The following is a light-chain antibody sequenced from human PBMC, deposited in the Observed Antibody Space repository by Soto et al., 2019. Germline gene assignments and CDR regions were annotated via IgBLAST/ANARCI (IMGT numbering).Light chain of an antibody. CDR3: HQYYSTPFT. J-gene: IGKJ3*01. V-gene: IGKV4-1*01. CDR1: QSVLYSSNNKNY. CDR2: WAS. Sequence: DIVMTQSPDSLAVSLGERATINCKSSQSVLYSSNNKNYLAWYQQKPGQPPKLLIYWASTRESGVPDRFSGSGSGTDFTLTISCPQAEDVAVYYCHQYYSTPFTFGPVTKVDIK.